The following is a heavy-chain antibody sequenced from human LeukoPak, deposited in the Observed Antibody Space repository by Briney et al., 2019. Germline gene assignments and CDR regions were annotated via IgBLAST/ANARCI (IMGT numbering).Heavy chain of an antibody. CDR3: ARGPRQQLTHFDY. CDR1: GGSIRSSSYY. D-gene: IGHD6-13*01. J-gene: IGHJ4*02. V-gene: IGHV4-39*07. Sequence: SETLSLTCTVSGGSIRSSSYYWDWIRQPPGKGLEWIGEINHSGSTNYNPSLKSRVTISVDTSKNQFSLKLSSVTAADTAVYYCARGPRQQLTHFDYWGQGTLVTVSS. CDR2: INHSGST.